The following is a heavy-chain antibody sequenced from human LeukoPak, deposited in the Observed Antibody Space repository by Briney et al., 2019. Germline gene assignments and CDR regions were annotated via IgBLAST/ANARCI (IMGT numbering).Heavy chain of an antibody. CDR2: ISSSGSTI. CDR1: GFTFSSYE. CDR3: ARVPDDYSNYVWGSYYYYMDV. D-gene: IGHD4-11*01. Sequence: GGSLRLSCAASGFTFSSYEMNWVRQAPGKGLEWVSYISSSGSTIYYADSVKGRFTISRDKAKNSLYLQMNSLRAGDTAVYYCARVPDDYSNYVWGSYYYYMDVWGKGTTVTVSS. V-gene: IGHV3-48*03. J-gene: IGHJ6*03.